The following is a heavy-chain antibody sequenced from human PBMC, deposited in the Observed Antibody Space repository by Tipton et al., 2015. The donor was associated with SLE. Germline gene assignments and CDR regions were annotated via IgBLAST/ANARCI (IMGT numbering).Heavy chain of an antibody. J-gene: IGHJ4*02. V-gene: IGHV4-4*02. CDR3: EGSVAGTDY. CDR2: INHSGST. D-gene: IGHD6-19*01. CDR1: GGSISSSNW. Sequence: SLRLSCAVSGGSISSSNWWSWVRQPPGKGLEWIGEINHSGSTNYNPSLKSRVTISVDTSKNQFSLKLSSVTAADTAVYYCEGSVAGTDYWGQGTLVTVSS.